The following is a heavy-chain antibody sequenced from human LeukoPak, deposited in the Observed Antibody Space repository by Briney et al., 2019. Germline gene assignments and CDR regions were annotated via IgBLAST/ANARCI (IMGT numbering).Heavy chain of an antibody. CDR3: AKHDYGGNWADAFDI. Sequence: GGSLRLSCAASGCTFSSYAMSWVRQAPGKGLEWVSAISGSGGSTYYADSVKGRFTISRDNSRNTLYLQMNSLRAEDTAVYYCAKHDYGGNWADAFDIWGQGTMVTASS. CDR2: ISGSGGST. V-gene: IGHV3-23*01. J-gene: IGHJ3*02. CDR1: GCTFSSYA. D-gene: IGHD4-23*01.